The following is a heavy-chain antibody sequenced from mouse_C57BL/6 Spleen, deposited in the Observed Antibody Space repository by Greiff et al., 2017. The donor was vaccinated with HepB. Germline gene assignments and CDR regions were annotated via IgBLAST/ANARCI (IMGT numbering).Heavy chain of an antibody. Sequence: QVQLQQSGAELVRPGSSVKLSCKASGYTFTSYWMDWVKQRPGQGLEWIGNIYPSDSETHYNQKFKDKATLTVDKSSSTAYMQLSSLTSEDSAVYYCARPYGSSYPSWFAYWGQGTLVTVSA. D-gene: IGHD1-1*01. V-gene: IGHV1-61*01. J-gene: IGHJ3*01. CDR3: ARPYGSSYPSWFAY. CDR1: GYTFTSYW. CDR2: IYPSDSET.